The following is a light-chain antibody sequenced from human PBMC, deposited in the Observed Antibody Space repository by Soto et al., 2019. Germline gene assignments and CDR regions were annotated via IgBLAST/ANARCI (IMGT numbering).Light chain of an antibody. CDR1: QSITKY. CDR3: QQYNSYPWT. V-gene: IGKV1-5*01. J-gene: IGKJ1*01. Sequence: DIQMTQSPSSLSASVGDRVTITCRASQSITKYLNWYRQKPGKAPKFLIYDASSLESGVPSRFSGSGSGTEFTLTISTLQPDDFATYYCQQYNSYPWTFGQGTKVDIK. CDR2: DAS.